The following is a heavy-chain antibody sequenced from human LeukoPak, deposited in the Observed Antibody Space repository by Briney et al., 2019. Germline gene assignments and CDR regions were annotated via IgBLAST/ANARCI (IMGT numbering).Heavy chain of an antibody. J-gene: IGHJ4*02. CDR3: ARDQSTVGGPGYLDS. V-gene: IGHV3-48*03. Sequence: PGGSLRLSCATSGFTFSSYEMNWVRQAPGKGLECLSYISGSGSTIYYADSVKRRFTICRDNAKNSLYLQMNSLRAEDTAVYYCARDQSTVGGPGYLDSWGRGTLVTVSS. D-gene: IGHD4-11*01. CDR1: GFTFSSYE. CDR2: ISGSGSTI.